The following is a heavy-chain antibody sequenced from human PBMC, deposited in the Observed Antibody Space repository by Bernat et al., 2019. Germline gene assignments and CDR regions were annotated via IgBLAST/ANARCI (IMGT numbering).Heavy chain of an antibody. CDR1: GFTFSSYG. Sequence: QVQLVESGGGVVQPGRSLRLSCAASGFTFSSYGMHWVRQAPGKGLEWVAVIWYDGSNKYYADSVKGRFTISRDNSKNTLYLQMNSLRAEDTAVYYFARSFVMTTVSTLGYWGQGTLVTVSS. V-gene: IGHV3-33*01. CDR3: ARSFVMTTVSTLGY. J-gene: IGHJ4*02. D-gene: IGHD4-17*01. CDR2: IWYDGSNK.